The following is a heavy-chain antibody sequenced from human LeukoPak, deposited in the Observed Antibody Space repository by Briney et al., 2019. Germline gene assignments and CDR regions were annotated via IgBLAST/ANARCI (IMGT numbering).Heavy chain of an antibody. CDR2: IRYDGSNK. J-gene: IGHJ3*02. D-gene: IGHD6-25*01. V-gene: IGHV3-30*02. CDR1: GFTFSSYG. CDR3: ARRSAAKDAFDI. Sequence: GGSLRLSCAASGFTFSSYGMRWVRQAPGKGLEWVAFIRYDGSNKYYADSVKGRFTISRDNSKNTLYLQMNSLRAEDTAVYYCARRSAAKDAFDIWGQGTMVTVSS.